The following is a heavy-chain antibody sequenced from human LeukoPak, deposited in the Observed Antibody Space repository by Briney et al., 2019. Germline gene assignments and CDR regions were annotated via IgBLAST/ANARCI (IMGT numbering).Heavy chain of an antibody. CDR3: ATGTGPGRTWSYTFDY. D-gene: IGHD1-26*01. J-gene: IGHJ4*02. CDR1: GYTLTELS. Sequence: GASVKVSCKVSGYTLTELSMHWVRQAPGKGLEWMGGFDPEDGETIYAQKFQGRVTMTEDTSTDTAYMELSSLRSEDTAVYYCATGTGPGRTWSYTFDYWGQGTLVTVSS. V-gene: IGHV1-24*01. CDR2: FDPEDGET.